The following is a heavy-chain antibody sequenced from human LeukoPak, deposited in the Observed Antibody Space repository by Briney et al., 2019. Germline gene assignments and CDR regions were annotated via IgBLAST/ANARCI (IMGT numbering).Heavy chain of an antibody. Sequence: GGSLRLSCAASAFTFSNYAMTWFRQSPGEGLEWVSVISDSGDNTHYAGSVKGRFTISRDNSLSTLYLQMNSLRVEDTAVYYCAKANYVSSRNFYGGWYPDHWGQGSLVTVSS. J-gene: IGHJ4*02. CDR1: AFTFSNYA. D-gene: IGHD6-19*01. CDR3: AKANYVSSRNFYGGWYPDH. V-gene: IGHV3-23*01. CDR2: ISDSGDNT.